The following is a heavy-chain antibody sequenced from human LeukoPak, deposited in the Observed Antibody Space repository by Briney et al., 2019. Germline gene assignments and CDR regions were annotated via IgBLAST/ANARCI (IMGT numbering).Heavy chain of an antibody. D-gene: IGHD3-10*02. CDR2: TSSGSSWI. CDR3: AELGITMIGGV. Sequence: GGSLRLSCAASGFTFSDYSMNWVRQTPGKGLEWVASTSSGSSWIYYADSVKGRFTISRDNAKNSLYLQMNSLRAEDTAVYYCAELGITMIGGVWGKGTTVTISS. CDR1: GFTFSDYS. V-gene: IGHV3-21*01. J-gene: IGHJ6*04.